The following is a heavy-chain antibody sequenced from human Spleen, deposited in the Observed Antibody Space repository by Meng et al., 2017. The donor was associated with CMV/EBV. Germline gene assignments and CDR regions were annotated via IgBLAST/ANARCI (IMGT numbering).Heavy chain of an antibody. Sequence: ASGFNFSSYGMHWVRQAPGKGLEWVAFIRYDGSETYYTDLVKGRFTISRDNSKNMLYVQMNSLRPDDTALYYCAKDGVVESTFGYYWFDPWGQGTLVTV. CDR3: AKDGVVESTFGYYWFDP. J-gene: IGHJ5*02. V-gene: IGHV3-30*02. CDR2: IRYDGSET. CDR1: GFNFSSYG. D-gene: IGHD3-16*01.